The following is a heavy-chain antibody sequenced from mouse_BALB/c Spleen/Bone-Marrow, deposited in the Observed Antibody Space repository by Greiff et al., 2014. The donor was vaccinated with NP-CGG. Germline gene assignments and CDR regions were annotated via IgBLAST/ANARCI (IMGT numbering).Heavy chain of an antibody. D-gene: IGHD2-4*01. V-gene: IGHV1S127*01. J-gene: IGHJ1*01. CDR3: TRGDYDWYFDV. Sequence: QVQLQQPGAELVKPGASVKMSCKASGYTFTSYWMHWVKQRPGQGLEWIGVIDPSDSYTSYNQKFKGKATLTVDTSSSTAYMRLSSLTSEDSAVYYCTRGDYDWYFDVWGAGTTVTVSS. CDR1: GYTFTSYW. CDR2: IDPSDSYT.